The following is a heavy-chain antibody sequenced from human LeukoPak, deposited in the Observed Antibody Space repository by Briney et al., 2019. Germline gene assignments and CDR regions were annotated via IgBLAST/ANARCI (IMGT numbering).Heavy chain of an antibody. J-gene: IGHJ4*02. CDR2: IGSAGGSI. V-gene: IGHV3-21*01. Sequence: GGSLRLSCTASKFTFMNYAMHWVRQAPGKGLEWLSTIGSAGGSIFYADSVKGRFTISRDNDKNSVYLQMTSLRVEDTAVYYCVRDPEALDYWGQGTLVTVSS. CDR1: KFTFMNYA. CDR3: VRDPEALDY.